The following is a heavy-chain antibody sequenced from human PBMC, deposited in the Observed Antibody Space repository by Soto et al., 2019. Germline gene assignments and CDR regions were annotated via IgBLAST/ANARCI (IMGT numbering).Heavy chain of an antibody. CDR1: GFTFSSLW. J-gene: IGHJ6*02. Sequence: GGSLRLSCVGSGFTFSSLWMSLVRQAPGKGLEWVANIKGDGSEKRYADSVKGRLTISRDNAKNSVYLQMNSLRVEDTALYYCGRDEVRNGVGVWGQGITVTVSS. CDR2: IKGDGSEK. V-gene: IGHV3-7*01. CDR3: GRDEVRNGVGV.